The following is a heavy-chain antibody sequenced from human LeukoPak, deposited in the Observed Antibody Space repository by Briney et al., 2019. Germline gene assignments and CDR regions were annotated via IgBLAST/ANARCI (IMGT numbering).Heavy chain of an antibody. CDR3: AKETVKWDFWSGYPPLYYFEY. CDR1: VFTLSRYL. Sequence: PGGSLRLSCAASVFTLSRYLMSWVRQAPGRGGEGVSVISGCGGSTYYADSVKGRFTISRDNSKNTLYLQMNRLRAEDTAVYYCAKETVKWDFWSGYPPLYYFEYWGQGTLVTVSS. D-gene: IGHD3-3*01. J-gene: IGHJ4*02. CDR2: ISGCGGST. V-gene: IGHV3-23*01.